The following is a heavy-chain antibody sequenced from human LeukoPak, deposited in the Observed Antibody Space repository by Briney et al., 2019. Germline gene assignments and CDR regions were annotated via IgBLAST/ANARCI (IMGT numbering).Heavy chain of an antibody. D-gene: IGHD1-1*01. J-gene: IGHJ3*02. V-gene: IGHV4-39*01. CDR3: ARVGSGTTGAFDI. CDR2: IYYSGST. Sequence: PSETLSLTCTVSGGSISSSSYYWGWIRQPPGKGLEWIGSIYYSGSTYYNPSLKSRVTISVDTSKNQFSLKLSSVTAADTAVYYCARVGSGTTGAFDIWGQGTMVTVSS. CDR1: GGSISSSSYY.